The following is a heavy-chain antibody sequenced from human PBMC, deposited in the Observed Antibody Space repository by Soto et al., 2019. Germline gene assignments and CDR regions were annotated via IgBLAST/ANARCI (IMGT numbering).Heavy chain of an antibody. D-gene: IGHD6-19*01. CDR2: ISYDGRNK. Sequence: QTGGSLRLSCAASGFTFSSYGMHWVRQAPGKGLEWVAVISYDGRNKYYADSVKGRFTISRDNSKNTLYLQMNSLRAEDTAVYYCAKIRLIRSRRGYFDYWGQGTLVTVSS. CDR1: GFTFSSYG. V-gene: IGHV3-30*18. J-gene: IGHJ4*02. CDR3: AKIRLIRSRRGYFDY.